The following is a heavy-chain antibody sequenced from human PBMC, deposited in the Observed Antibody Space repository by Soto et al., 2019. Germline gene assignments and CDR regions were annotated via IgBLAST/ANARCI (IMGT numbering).Heavy chain of an antibody. V-gene: IGHV1-69*01. J-gene: IGHJ6*02. CDR1: GGSFSKYG. CDR2: IIPMFGIG. D-gene: IGHD2-21*01. CDR3: TRGFLESYFYAIAV. Sequence: QVQLVQSGAEVKMPGSSVRVSCKASGGSFSKYGISWVQQARGQGLEWMGGIIPMFGIGNYAEKFLGRVTIAAVEYTSARHLELRRLRSEHRARYLFTRGFLESYFYAIAVWCQGIRVSAPS.